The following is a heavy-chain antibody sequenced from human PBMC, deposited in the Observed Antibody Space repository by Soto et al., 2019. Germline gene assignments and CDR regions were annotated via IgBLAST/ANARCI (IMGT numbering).Heavy chain of an antibody. D-gene: IGHD2-15*01. J-gene: IGHJ4*02. CDR1: GFTFSYG. CDR2: ISYDSSNK. CDR3: AKFVIGYCSGNTCDDY. V-gene: IGHV3-30*18. Sequence: VQLLESGGGLIQPGGSLRLSCAASGFTFSYGIHWLRQAPGKGLEWVAYISYDSSNKFYGDSVKGRFTISRDNSKNTHFLQMNSRRAENTAVYYCAKFVIGYCSGNTCDDYWGQGTLVAVSS.